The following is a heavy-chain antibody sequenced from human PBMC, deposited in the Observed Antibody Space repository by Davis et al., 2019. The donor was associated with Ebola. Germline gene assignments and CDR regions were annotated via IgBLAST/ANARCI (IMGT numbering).Heavy chain of an antibody. CDR2: TSSDGSST. J-gene: IGHJ6*02. D-gene: IGHD2/OR15-2a*01. Sequence: PGGSLRLSCSASGFTFSSYWMHWVRQAPGKGLVWVSRTSSDGSSTSYADSVRSRFTISRNNAKNTLYLQMDSLRAEDTAVYHCARVIHFPGIGTDVWGQGATVTVSS. V-gene: IGHV3-74*01. CDR1: GFTFSSYW. CDR3: ARVIHFPGIGTDV.